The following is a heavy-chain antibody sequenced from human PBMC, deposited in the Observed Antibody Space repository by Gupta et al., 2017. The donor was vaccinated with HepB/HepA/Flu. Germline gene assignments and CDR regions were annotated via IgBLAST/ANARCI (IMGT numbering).Heavy chain of an antibody. CDR3: AKDRYSSGWYYYGMDV. CDR1: GFTFSSYG. Sequence: QVQLVESGGGVVQPGRSLRRSCAASGFTFSSYGMHWVRQAPGKGLEWVAVISYDGSNKYYADSVKGRFTISRDNSKNTLYLQMNSLRAEDTAVYYCAKDRYSSGWYYYGMDVWGQGTTVTVSS. J-gene: IGHJ6*02. V-gene: IGHV3-30*18. CDR2: ISYDGSNK. D-gene: IGHD6-19*01.